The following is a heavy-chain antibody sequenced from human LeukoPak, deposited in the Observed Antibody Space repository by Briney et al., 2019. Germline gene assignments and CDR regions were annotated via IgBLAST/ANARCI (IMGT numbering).Heavy chain of an antibody. CDR2: IIPIFGTA. V-gene: IGHV1-69*05. D-gene: IGHD6-19*01. CDR3: AREDTYSSGWYGWFDP. J-gene: IGHJ5*02. CDR1: GGTFSSYA. Sequence: SAKVSCKASGGTFSSYAISWVRQAPGQGLEWMGGIIPIFGTANYAQKFQGRVTITTDESTSTAYMELSSLRSEDTAVYYCAREDTYSSGWYGWFDPWGQGTLVTVSS.